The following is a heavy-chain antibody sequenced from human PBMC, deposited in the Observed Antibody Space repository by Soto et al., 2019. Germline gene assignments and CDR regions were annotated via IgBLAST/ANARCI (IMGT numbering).Heavy chain of an antibody. V-gene: IGHV3-9*01. CDR1: GFTFDDYA. Sequence: EVQLVDSGGGLVQPGRSLRLSCAASGFTFDDYAMHWVRQAPGKGLERVSGISWNSGSIGYADSLKGRFTISRDNAKNSQYLQMNSLRADDTALYSCAKDIRGSGSNWFDYWGQGTLVTVSS. D-gene: IGHD3-10*01. CDR3: AKDIRGSGSNWFDY. CDR2: ISWNSGSI. J-gene: IGHJ4*02.